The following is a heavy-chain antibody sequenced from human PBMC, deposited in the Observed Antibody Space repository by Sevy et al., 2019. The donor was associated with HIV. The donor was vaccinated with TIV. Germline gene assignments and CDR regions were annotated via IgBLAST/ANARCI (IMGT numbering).Heavy chain of an antibody. CDR1: GFTFSDYY. V-gene: IGHV3-11*04. CDR3: ARDGGKDYYYYGMDV. D-gene: IGHD3-16*01. CDR2: LSSSGSTI. J-gene: IGHJ6*02. Sequence: GGSLRLSCAASGFTFSDYYMSWIRQAPGKGLEWVSCLSSSGSTIYYADSVKGRFTISRDNAKNSLYLQMNSLRAEDTAVYYCARDGGKDYYYYGMDVWGQGTTVTVSS.